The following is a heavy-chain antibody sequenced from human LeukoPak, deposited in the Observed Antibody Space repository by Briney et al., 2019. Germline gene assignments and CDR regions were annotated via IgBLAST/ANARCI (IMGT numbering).Heavy chain of an antibody. V-gene: IGHV3-23*01. Sequence: PGRSLRLSCAASGFTFSSYGMHWVRQAPGKGLEWVSAISNNGGYTYYADSVQGRFTISRDNSKSTLCLQMNSLRAEDTAVYYCAKDGNYWGQGTLVTVSS. CDR3: AKDGNY. J-gene: IGHJ4*02. CDR2: ISNNGGYT. CDR1: GFTFSSYG. D-gene: IGHD1-26*01.